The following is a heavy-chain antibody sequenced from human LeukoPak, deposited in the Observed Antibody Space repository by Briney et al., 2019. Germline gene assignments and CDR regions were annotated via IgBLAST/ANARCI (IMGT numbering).Heavy chain of an antibody. CDR2: ISDTGGRT. V-gene: IGHV3-23*01. D-gene: IGHD2-2*01. Sequence: GGSLRLSCAVSGITLSNYGMTWVRQAPGKGLEWVAGISDTGGRTNYADSEKGRFTISRDNSKNTLFLQMNSLRGEDTAVYYCAKGTCSSTSCYSTLKSWGQGTLVTVSS. CDR3: AKGTCSSTSCYSTLKS. CDR1: GITLSNYG. J-gene: IGHJ5*02.